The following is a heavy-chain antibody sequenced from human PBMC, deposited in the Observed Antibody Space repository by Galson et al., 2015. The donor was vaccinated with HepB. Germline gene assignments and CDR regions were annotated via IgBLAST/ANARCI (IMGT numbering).Heavy chain of an antibody. CDR2: ISSSGSTI. Sequence: SLRLSCAGSGFSFSDHSMTWVRQPPGKGLEWLSYISSSGSTIYYADSVKGRFTISRDNAKNSLYLQMNSLRAEDTAVYYCAREPYSRETGYYGMDVWGQGTTVTVSS. D-gene: IGHD6-13*01. V-gene: IGHV3-48*04. CDR3: AREPYSRETGYYGMDV. CDR1: GFSFSDHS. J-gene: IGHJ6*02.